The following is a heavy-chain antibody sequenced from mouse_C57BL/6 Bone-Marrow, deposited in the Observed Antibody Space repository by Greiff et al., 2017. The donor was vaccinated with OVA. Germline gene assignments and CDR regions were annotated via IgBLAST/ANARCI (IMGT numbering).Heavy chain of an antibody. CDR2: IYPGSGNT. CDR1: GYSFTSYY. V-gene: IGHV1-66*01. J-gene: IGHJ4*01. CDR3: ARTGYDAYYYAMDY. Sequence: VQLQQSGPELVKPGASVQISCKASGYSFTSYYIHWVKQRPGQGLEWIGWIYPGSGNTKYNEKFKGKATLTADTSSSTAYMQLSSLTSEDSAVHYCARTGYDAYYYAMDYWGQGTSVTVSS. D-gene: IGHD2-2*01.